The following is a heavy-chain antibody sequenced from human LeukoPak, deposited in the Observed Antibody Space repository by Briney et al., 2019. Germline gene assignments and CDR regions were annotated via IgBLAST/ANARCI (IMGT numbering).Heavy chain of an antibody. CDR3: AREDRSFDY. Sequence: GGSLRLSCAASGLTFSSYAMHWVRQAPGKGLEWVAVISYDGSNKYYADSVKGRVTISRDNSKNTLYLQMNSLRAEDTAVYYCAREDRSFDYWGQGTLVTVSS. V-gene: IGHV3-30*04. D-gene: IGHD2-15*01. CDR2: ISYDGSNK. CDR1: GLTFSSYA. J-gene: IGHJ4*02.